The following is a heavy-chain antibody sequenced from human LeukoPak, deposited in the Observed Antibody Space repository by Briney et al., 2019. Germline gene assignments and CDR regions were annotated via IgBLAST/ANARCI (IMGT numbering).Heavy chain of an antibody. D-gene: IGHD2-21*02. J-gene: IGHJ5*02. Sequence: ASVKVSCKASGYTFTGHSIHWVRQAPAQGLEWMGWVSPNSGGTKYAQKFQGRVTMTRDTSISTAYMELTSLRSDDTAVYYCARDPGVTNWFDPWGQGTLVTVSS. CDR1: GYTFTGHS. V-gene: IGHV1-2*02. CDR3: ARDPGVTNWFDP. CDR2: VSPNSGGT.